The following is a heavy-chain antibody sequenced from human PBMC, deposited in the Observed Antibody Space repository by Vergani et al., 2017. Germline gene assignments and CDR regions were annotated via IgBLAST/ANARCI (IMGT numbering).Heavy chain of an antibody. CDR2: IYYSGST. Sequence: QVQLQESGPGLVKPSQTLSLTCTVSGGSISSGGYYWSWIRQHPGKGLEWIGYIYYSGSTNYHPSLKSRVTMSVDTSKNQFALKLSAVTAADTAVYYCARGGDIAVAGRIDYWGQGTLVTVSS. V-gene: IGHV4-31*03. J-gene: IGHJ4*02. CDR3: ARGGDIAVAGRIDY. CDR1: GGSISSGGYY. D-gene: IGHD6-19*01.